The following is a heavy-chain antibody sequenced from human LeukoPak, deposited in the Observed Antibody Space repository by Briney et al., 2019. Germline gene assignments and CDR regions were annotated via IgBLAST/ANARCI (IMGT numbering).Heavy chain of an antibody. CDR3: ARDGGVAVSGPPGY. Sequence: SETLSLTCDVSGSSISSGYYWGWIRQPPGKGLEWIGSIFHTGNTYYNPSLKSRVTMSVDTSKNQFSLKLSSVTAADTAVYYCARDGGVAVSGPPGYWGQGTLVTVSS. V-gene: IGHV4-38-2*02. D-gene: IGHD6-19*01. CDR2: IFHTGNT. J-gene: IGHJ4*02. CDR1: GSSISSGYY.